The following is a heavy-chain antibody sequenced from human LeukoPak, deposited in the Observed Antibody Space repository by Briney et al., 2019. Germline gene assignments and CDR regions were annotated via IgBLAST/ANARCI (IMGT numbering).Heavy chain of an antibody. J-gene: IGHJ4*02. CDR1: GDSITSSSYY. CDR3: ARALALYGPGGPADY. V-gene: IGHV4-39*06. D-gene: IGHD2-8*01. Sequence: SETLSLTCTVSGDSITSSSYYWGWIRQPPGKGLEWIGTMYYTGTIYYNPSLKSRVTISVDTSKNQFPLKLSSVTAADTAVYYCARALALYGPGGPADYWGQGTLVTVSS. CDR2: MYYTGTI.